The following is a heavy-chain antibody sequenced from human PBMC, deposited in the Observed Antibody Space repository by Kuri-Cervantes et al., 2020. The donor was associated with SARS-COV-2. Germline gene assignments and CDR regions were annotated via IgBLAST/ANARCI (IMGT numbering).Heavy chain of an antibody. CDR3: ARRIAAAGTYWFDP. J-gene: IGHJ5*02. CDR2: INPSGGST. CDR1: GGTFSSYA. V-gene: IGHV1-46*01. D-gene: IGHD6-13*01. Sequence: ASVKVSCKASGGTFSSYAISWVRQAPGQGLEWMGIINPSGGSTSYAQKFQGRVTMTRDTSTSTVYMELSSLRSEDTAVYYCARRIAAAGTYWFDPWGQGTLVTVSS.